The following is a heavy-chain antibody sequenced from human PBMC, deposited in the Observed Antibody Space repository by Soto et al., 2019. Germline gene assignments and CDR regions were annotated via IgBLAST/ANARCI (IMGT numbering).Heavy chain of an antibody. CDR3: ARRIQLWFPSDYYYGRDV. V-gene: IGHV3-23*01. CDR2: ISGSGGST. CDR1: GFTFSSYA. J-gene: IGHJ6*02. Sequence: EVQLLESGGGLVQPGGSLRLSCAASGFTFSSYAMSWVRQAPRKGLEWVSAISGSGGSTYYADSVKGRFTISRENSKNTLYRQMNSLRAEDTAVYYCARRIQLWFPSDYYYGRDVWGQGTTVTVSS. D-gene: IGHD5-18*01.